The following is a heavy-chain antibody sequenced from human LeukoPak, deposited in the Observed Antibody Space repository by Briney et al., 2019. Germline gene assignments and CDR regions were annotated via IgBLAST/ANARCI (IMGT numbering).Heavy chain of an antibody. J-gene: IGHJ4*02. Sequence: GGSLRLSCAASGFTFSSYGMHWVRQAPGKGLEWVSSISSSSSYIYYADSVKGRFTISRDNAKNSLYLQMNSLRAEDTAVYYCARAGIVGATPDYWGQGTLVTVSS. CDR1: GFTFSSYG. V-gene: IGHV3-21*01. CDR3: ARAGIVGATPDY. CDR2: ISSSSSYI. D-gene: IGHD1-26*01.